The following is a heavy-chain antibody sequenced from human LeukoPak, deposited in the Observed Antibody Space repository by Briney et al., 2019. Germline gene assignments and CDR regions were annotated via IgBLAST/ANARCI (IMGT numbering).Heavy chain of an antibody. CDR1: GFTFSTYG. Sequence: GGSLRLSCAASGFTFSTYGMSWVRQAPGKGLEWVSTISGSGGSTYYVDSVQRRFTISRDNSKNTLYLQMNSLRTEDTAVYYCANIGYCGYDWDYWGQGTLVTVSS. J-gene: IGHJ4*02. CDR3: ANIGYCGYDWDY. V-gene: IGHV3-23*01. D-gene: IGHD5-12*01. CDR2: ISGSGGST.